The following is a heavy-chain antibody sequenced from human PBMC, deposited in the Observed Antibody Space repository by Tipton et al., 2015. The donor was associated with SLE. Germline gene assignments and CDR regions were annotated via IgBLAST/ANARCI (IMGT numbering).Heavy chain of an antibody. CDR3: ARQYSSSGFNRFDP. CDR2: IYYSGAM. Sequence: TLSLTCTVSGGSISSGGYYWSWIRQYPGKGLEWIGSIYYSGAMYYNPSLRRRVTISIDTSKSQFSLRLRSVTAADTAVYYCARQYSSSGFNRFDPWGQGTLVTVTS. D-gene: IGHD3-10*01. CDR1: GGSISSGGYY. V-gene: IGHV4-39*07. J-gene: IGHJ5*02.